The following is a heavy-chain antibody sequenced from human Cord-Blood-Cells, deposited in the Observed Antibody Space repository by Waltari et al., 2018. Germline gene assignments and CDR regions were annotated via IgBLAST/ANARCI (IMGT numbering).Heavy chain of an antibody. J-gene: IGHJ4*02. V-gene: IGHV4-39*01. CDR1: GGSISSSSYY. Sequence: QLQLQESGSGLVKPSETLSLTCTVSGGSISSSSYYWGWIRQPPGKGLEWIGSIYYSGSTYYNPSLKSRVTISVDTSKNQFSLKLSSVTAADTAVYYCARPGSSTGIDYWGQGTLVTVSS. D-gene: IGHD3-9*01. CDR2: IYYSGST. CDR3: ARPGSSTGIDY.